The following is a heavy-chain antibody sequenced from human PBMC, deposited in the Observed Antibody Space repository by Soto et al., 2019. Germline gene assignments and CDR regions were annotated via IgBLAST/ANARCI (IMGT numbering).Heavy chain of an antibody. D-gene: IGHD5-12*01. Sequence: EVQLLESGGGLVQPGGSLRLSCAGSGFTFSSSMMSWVRQAPGKGLEWVSTFSGSSGNSYYADSVKGRFTISRDNSKNTLYLQMNSLRAEDTALYYCAKRGHNFFDYWGQGTLVTVSS. CDR2: FSGSSGNS. J-gene: IGHJ4*02. CDR3: AKRGHNFFDY. V-gene: IGHV3-23*01. CDR1: GFTFSSSM.